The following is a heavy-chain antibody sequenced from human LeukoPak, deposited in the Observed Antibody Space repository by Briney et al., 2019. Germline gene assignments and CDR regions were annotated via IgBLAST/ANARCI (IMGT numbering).Heavy chain of an antibody. V-gene: IGHV3-33*01. D-gene: IGHD3-9*01. CDR2: IWYDGSNK. CDR3: ARDGGDYDILTGYSAPLEFDY. Sequence: GGSLRLSCAASGFTFSSYGMHWVRQAPGKGLEWVAVIWYDGSNKYYADSVKGRFTITRDNSKNTLYLQMNSLRAEDTAVYYCARDGGDYDILTGYSAPLEFDYWGQGTLVTVSS. CDR1: GFTFSSYG. J-gene: IGHJ4*02.